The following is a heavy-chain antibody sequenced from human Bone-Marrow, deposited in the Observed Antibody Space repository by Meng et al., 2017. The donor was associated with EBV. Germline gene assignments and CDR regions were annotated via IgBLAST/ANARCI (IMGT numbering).Heavy chain of an antibody. D-gene: IGHD2-8*02. CDR3: SRDLVGSADS. CDR1: GFTLSSYW. V-gene: IGHV3-74*01. Sequence: VQLVESGGALVQPGRSLRLSCEASGFTLSSYWMHWVRQAPGKGLVWVSRINEDGSFTTYADSVKGRFTISRDNAKNTLYLQMNSLRAEDTAVYYCSRDLVGSADSWGQGTLVTVSS. CDR2: INEDGSFT. J-gene: IGHJ4*02.